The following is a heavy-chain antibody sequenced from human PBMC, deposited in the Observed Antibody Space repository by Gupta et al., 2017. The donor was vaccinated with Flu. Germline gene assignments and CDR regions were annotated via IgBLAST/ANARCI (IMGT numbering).Heavy chain of an antibody. CDR2: IRSSSSTI. CDR3: ARLRWGGYYYYGMDV. J-gene: IGHJ6*02. Sequence: QAPGKGLEWVSYIRSSSSTIYYADSVKGRFTISRDNAKNSLYLQMNSLRAEDTAVYYCARLRWGGYYYYGMDVWGQGTTVTVSS. D-gene: IGHD4-17*01. V-gene: IGHV3-48*01.